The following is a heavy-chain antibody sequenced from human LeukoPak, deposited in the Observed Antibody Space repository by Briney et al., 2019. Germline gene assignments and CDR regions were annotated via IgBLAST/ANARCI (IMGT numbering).Heavy chain of an antibody. J-gene: IGHJ2*01. CDR2: IYTSGST. Sequence: SETLCLTCTVSGDSISSYYWSWIRQPPGKGLEWIGYIYTSGSTNYNPSLKSRVTISLDTSKSQFSLKLSSVTAADTAVYYCARRSPSTYWYFDLWGRGTLVTVSS. V-gene: IGHV4-4*09. D-gene: IGHD2/OR15-2a*01. CDR1: GDSISSYY. CDR3: ARRSPSTYWYFDL.